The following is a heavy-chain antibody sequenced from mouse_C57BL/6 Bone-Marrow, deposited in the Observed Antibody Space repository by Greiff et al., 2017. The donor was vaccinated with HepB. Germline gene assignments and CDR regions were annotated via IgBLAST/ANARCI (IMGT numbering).Heavy chain of an antibody. D-gene: IGHD2-4*01. Sequence: VQLQQSGPELVKPGASVKISCKASGYTFTDYYMNWVKQSHGKSLEWIGDINPNNGGTSYNQKFKGKATLTVDKSSSTAYMELRSLTSEDSAVYYCARDEDYDWYFDVWGTGTTVTVSS. J-gene: IGHJ1*03. CDR2: INPNNGGT. CDR1: GYTFTDYY. V-gene: IGHV1-26*01. CDR3: ARDEDYDWYFDV.